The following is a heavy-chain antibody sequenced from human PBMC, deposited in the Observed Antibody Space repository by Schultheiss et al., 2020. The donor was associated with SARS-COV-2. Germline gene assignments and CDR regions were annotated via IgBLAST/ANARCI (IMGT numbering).Heavy chain of an antibody. V-gene: IGHV4-38-2*02. CDR1: GYSISSGYY. Sequence: SETLSLTCTVSGYSISSGYYWGWIRQPPGKGLEWIGEINHSGSTNYNPSLKSRVTISVDKSKNQFSLKLSSVTAADTAVYYCASVHAAGTDSVYGMDVWGQGTTVTVSS. CDR3: ASVHAAGTDSVYGMDV. CDR2: INHSGST. D-gene: IGHD6-13*01. J-gene: IGHJ6*02.